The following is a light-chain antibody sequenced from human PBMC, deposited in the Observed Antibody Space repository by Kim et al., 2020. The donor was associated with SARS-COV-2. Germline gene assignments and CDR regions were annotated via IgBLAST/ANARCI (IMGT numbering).Light chain of an antibody. V-gene: IGKV3-20*01. CDR2: GVY. J-gene: IGKJ2*01. Sequence: PGERAPPTGRASQNVRSTSLAWYQQKPGQAPRLLIYGVYKRATGIPDRFSGSGSETGFTLTISRLEPEDFALYYCQHYAGSPPMYTFGQGTKLEI. CDR1: QNVRSTS. CDR3: QHYAGSPPMYT.